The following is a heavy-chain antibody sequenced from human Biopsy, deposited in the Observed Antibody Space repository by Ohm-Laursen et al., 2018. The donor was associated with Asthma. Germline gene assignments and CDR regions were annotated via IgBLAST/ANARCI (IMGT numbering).Heavy chain of an antibody. CDR2: ISVYNGNT. CDR3: ARAVDFSHYYGIGV. D-gene: IGHD4-23*01. V-gene: IGHV1-18*01. J-gene: IGHJ6*02. Sequence: ASVKVSCKTSGYTFNSAGITWVRQAPGQGLEWMGWISVYNGNTKVAQKLQDRVTMITDTSTSTAYMELKSLSSDDTAVYFCARAVDFSHYYGIGVWGQGTTVTVS. CDR1: GYTFNSAG.